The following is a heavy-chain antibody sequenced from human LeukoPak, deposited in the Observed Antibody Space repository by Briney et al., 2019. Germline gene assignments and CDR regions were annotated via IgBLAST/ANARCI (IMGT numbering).Heavy chain of an antibody. J-gene: IGHJ6*03. Sequence: GASVKVSCKASGGTFSSYAISWVRQAPGQGLEWMGGIIPIFGTANYAQKFQGRVTITADKSTSTAYMEPSSLRSEDTAVYYCARSTLSLSAYYGSDQFCYYMDVWGKGTTVTVSS. V-gene: IGHV1-69*06. CDR3: ARSTLSLSAYYGSDQFCYYMDV. CDR1: GGTFSSYA. D-gene: IGHD3-10*01. CDR2: IIPIFGTA.